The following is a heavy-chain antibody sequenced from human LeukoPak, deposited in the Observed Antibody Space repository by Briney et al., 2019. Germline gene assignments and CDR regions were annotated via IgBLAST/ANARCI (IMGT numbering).Heavy chain of an antibody. J-gene: IGHJ6*02. CDR1: GGSISSYY. CDR2: IYYSGST. Sequence: SETLSLTCPVSGGSISSYYWSWIRQPPGKGLEWIGYIYYSGSTNYNPSLKSRVTISVDTSKNQFSLKLGSVTAADTAVYYCARVGGSNYYYYGMDVWGQGTTVTVSS. CDR3: ARVGGSNYYYYGMDV. V-gene: IGHV4-59*01. D-gene: IGHD3-10*01.